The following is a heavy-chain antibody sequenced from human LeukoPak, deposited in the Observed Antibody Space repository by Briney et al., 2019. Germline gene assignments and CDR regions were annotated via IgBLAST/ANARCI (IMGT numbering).Heavy chain of an antibody. V-gene: IGHV3-7*01. CDR2: IKQDGSEK. D-gene: IGHD3-9*01. CDR1: GFTSSSYW. CDR3: AREDYDILTDQQGAFDI. J-gene: IGHJ3*02. Sequence: PGGSLRLSCAASGFTSSSYWMSWVRQAPGEGLEWVANIKQDGSEKYYVDSVKGRFTISRYNAKNSLYLQMNSLRSEDTAVYSCAREDYDILTDQQGAFDIWGQGTMVTVSS.